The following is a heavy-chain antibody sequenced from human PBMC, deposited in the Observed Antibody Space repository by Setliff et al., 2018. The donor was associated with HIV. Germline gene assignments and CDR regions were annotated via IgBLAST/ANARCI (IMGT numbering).Heavy chain of an antibody. J-gene: IGHJ4*02. D-gene: IGHD3-10*01. CDR3: ARTSFHGSGNYGGFYFES. Sequence: GGSLRLSCVASGVTFSSAQMNWVRQAPGKGLEWVSYISYGSRAIYYADSVKGRFTVSRDSSRSTLYLQLTSLRVEDTAVYYCARTSFHGSGNYGGFYFESWGQGTLVTVSS. CDR2: ISYGSRAI. CDR1: GVTFSSAQ. V-gene: IGHV3-48*01.